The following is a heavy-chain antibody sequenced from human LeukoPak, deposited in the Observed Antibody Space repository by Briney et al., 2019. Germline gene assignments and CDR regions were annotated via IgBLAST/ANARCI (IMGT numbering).Heavy chain of an antibody. CDR1: GFSFSSYA. V-gene: IGHV3-23*01. J-gene: IGHJ4*02. Sequence: GGPLRLSCAASGFSFSSYAMSWVRQAPGKGLEWVSAISGSGGSTYYADSVKGRFTISRDNSKNTLYLQMNSLRAEDTAVYYCAKGPTTYYYDSSGYYWGQGTLVTVSS. CDR3: AKGPTTYYYDSSGYY. CDR2: ISGSGGST. D-gene: IGHD3-22*01.